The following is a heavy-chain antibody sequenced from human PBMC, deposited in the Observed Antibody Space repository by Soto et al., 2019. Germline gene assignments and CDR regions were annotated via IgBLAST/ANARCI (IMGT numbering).Heavy chain of an antibody. D-gene: IGHD6-19*01. J-gene: IGHJ6*03. CDR2: ISGSGGST. CDR1: GFTFSSYA. CDR3: ANGWSIGEGYYYYYMDV. Sequence: GGSLRLSCAASGFTFSSYAMSWVRQAPGKGLEWVSAISGSGGSTYYADSVKGRFTISRDNSKNTLYLQMNSLRAEDTAVYYCANGWSIGEGYYYYYMDVWGKGTTVTVSS. V-gene: IGHV3-23*01.